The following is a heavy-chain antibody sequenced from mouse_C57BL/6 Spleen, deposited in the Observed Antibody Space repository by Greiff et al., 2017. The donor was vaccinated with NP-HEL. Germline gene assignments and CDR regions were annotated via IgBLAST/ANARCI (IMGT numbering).Heavy chain of an antibody. D-gene: IGHD1-1*01. CDR1: GYTFTSYW. Sequence: VQLKESGTVLARPGASVKMSCKTSGYTFTSYWMHWVKQRPGQGLEWIGAIYPGNSDTTYNQKFKGKAKLTAVTSASTAYMEHSRLTNEDSAVYYCTRHYGSSSWFAYWGQGTLGTVAA. CDR2: IYPGNSDT. J-gene: IGHJ3*01. CDR3: TRHYGSSSWFAY. V-gene: IGHV1-5*01.